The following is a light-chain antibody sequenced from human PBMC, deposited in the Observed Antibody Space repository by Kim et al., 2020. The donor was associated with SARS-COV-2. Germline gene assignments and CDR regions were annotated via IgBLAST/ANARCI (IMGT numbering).Light chain of an antibody. CDR1: KLGEKY. CDR2: QDS. CDR3: QAWDSSTADVV. V-gene: IGLV3-1*01. J-gene: IGLJ2*01. Sequence: SYELTQQPSVSVSPGQTASITCSGDKLGEKYACWYQQKPGQSPVLVIYQDSKRPSGIPERFSGSNSGNTATLTISGTQAMDEADYYCQAWDSSTADVVFG.